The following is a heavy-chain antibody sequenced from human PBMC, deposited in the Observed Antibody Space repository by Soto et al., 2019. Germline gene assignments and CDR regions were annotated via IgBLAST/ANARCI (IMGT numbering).Heavy chain of an antibody. J-gene: IGHJ2*01. D-gene: IGHD6-19*01. CDR2: INAGNGNT. CDR1: GYTFTSYS. CDR3: ARSGYSRGWYHWYSDL. V-gene: IGHV1-3*01. Sequence: ASVNVSFKTSGYTFTSYSIQWVRQAPGQRLELMGWINAGNGNTKYSQNFQDRVTITRETSASTAYMELSSLRSEDTAVFYCARSGYSRGWYHWYSDLGGRGTMVTVS.